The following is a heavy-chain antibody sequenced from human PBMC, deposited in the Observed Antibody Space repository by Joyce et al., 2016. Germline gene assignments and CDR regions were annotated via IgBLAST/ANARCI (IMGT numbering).Heavy chain of an antibody. J-gene: IGHJ4*02. V-gene: IGHV1-8*01. CDR3: ARNKYGTGDFDF. CDR1: GYTFTNFD. D-gene: IGHD7-27*01. CDR2: MTPNSGNT. Sequence: QVQLVQSGAEVKKPGASVKVSCKASGYTFTNFDINWVRQATGQGLGWLGWMTPNSGNTGYAQNFQGRVTMTRDTSISTAYMELSSLRSEDTAVYFCARNKYGTGDFDFWGQGTPVTVSS.